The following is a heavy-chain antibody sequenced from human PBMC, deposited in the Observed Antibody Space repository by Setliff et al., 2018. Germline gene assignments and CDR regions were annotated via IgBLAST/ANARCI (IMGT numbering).Heavy chain of an antibody. D-gene: IGHD2-15*01. CDR2: INPGNGNT. V-gene: IGHV1-18*01. Sequence: ASVKVSCKASGYTFTSFGISWVRQAPGQGLEWMGWINPGNGNTKYSQKFQGRVTITRDTSASTAYMEVSSLRYEDTAVYYCAREGVDTRSSTDYRYYMDVWGKGTTVTVS. CDR1: GYTFTSFG. J-gene: IGHJ6*03. CDR3: AREGVDTRSSTDYRYYMDV.